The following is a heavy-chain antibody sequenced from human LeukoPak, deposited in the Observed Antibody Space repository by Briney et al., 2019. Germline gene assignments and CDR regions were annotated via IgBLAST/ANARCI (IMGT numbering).Heavy chain of an antibody. Sequence: GGSLRLSCAASGFTFSSYWMSWVRQAPGKGLGWVANMKYDGSEKDYVDSVKGRFTISRDNAKNSLYLQMNSLRAEDTAVYYCARDIAAAGLFFDYWGQGTLVTVSS. CDR3: ARDIAAAGLFFDY. V-gene: IGHV3-7*01. D-gene: IGHD6-13*01. J-gene: IGHJ4*02. CDR1: GFTFSSYW. CDR2: MKYDGSEK.